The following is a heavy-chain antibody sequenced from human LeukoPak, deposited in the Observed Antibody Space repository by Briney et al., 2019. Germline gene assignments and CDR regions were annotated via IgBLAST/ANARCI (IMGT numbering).Heavy chain of an antibody. Sequence: GGSLRLSCVASGFTFSNYGMHWVRQAPGEGLEWVAVISKDGSKKNYADSVKGRFTISRDNSKNTVLLQVNSLRAEDTAVYYCAKGFRDDYDGIYDGFEIRGQGTMVTVSS. CDR3: AKGFRDDYDGIYDGFEI. D-gene: IGHD5-24*01. CDR1: GFTFSNYG. CDR2: ISKDGSKK. J-gene: IGHJ3*02. V-gene: IGHV3-30*18.